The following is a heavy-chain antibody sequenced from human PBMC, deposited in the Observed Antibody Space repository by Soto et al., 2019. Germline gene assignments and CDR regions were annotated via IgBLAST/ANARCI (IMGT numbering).Heavy chain of an antibody. CDR1: GFTFSSYS. CDR2: ISSSSSYI. Sequence: EVQLVESGGGLVKPGGSLRLSCAASGFTFSSYSMNWVRQAPGKGLEWVSSISSSSSYIYYADSVKGRFTISRDNAKNSLYLQMNSLRAEDTAVYYCARDWSTYYEFWSGNYYFDYWGQGTLVTVSS. CDR3: ARDWSTYYEFWSGNYYFDY. D-gene: IGHD3-3*01. J-gene: IGHJ4*02. V-gene: IGHV3-21*01.